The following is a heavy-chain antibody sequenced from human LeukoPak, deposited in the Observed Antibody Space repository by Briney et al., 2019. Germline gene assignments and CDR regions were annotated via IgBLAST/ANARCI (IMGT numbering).Heavy chain of an antibody. CDR1: GFTFSSYG. J-gene: IGHJ5*02. Sequence: AGGSLRLSCAASGFTFSSYGMHWVRQAPGKGLEWVAVISYDGSNKYYADSVKGRFTISRDNAKNSVHLQINRLRAEDTAVYYCARRGTIAVPVFWFDPWGQGTLVIVSS. V-gene: IGHV3-30*03. CDR2: ISYDGSNK. D-gene: IGHD6-19*01. CDR3: ARRGTIAVPVFWFDP.